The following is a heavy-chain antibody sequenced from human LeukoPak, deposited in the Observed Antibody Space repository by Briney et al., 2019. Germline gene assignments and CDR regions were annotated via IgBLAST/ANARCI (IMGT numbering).Heavy chain of an antibody. D-gene: IGHD6-13*01. CDR3: AREIAEAGTSWLDP. CDR1: GGTFSSYG. Sequence: GASVTVSCKASGGTFSSYGISWVRQAPGQGLEWMGRIIPILGLANHAQKFQDRLTITADKSTSTANMDLSSLRSDDTAVYYCAREIAEAGTSWLDPWGQGSLVTVSS. J-gene: IGHJ5*02. V-gene: IGHV1-69*04. CDR2: IIPILGLA.